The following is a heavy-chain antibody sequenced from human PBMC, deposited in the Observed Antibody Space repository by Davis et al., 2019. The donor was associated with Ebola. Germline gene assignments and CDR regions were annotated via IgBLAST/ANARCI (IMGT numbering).Heavy chain of an antibody. Sequence: GESLKISCTASGFTFSIYAMSWVRQAPGKGLEWVSLIRGSGGHTYYADSVKGRFTISRDNSKNSLYLQMNSLITEDTAVYYCARDSKPTYYYDSSGYFKGSCDPWGQGTLVTVSS. CDR2: IRGSGGHT. CDR3: ARDSKPTYYYDSSGYFKGSCDP. CDR1: GFTFSIYA. J-gene: IGHJ5*02. V-gene: IGHV3-23*01. D-gene: IGHD3-22*01.